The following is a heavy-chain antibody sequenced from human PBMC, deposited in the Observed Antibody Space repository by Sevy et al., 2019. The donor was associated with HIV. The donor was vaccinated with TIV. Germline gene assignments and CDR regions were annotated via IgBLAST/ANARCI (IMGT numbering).Heavy chain of an antibody. CDR3: ARAAGYCSSTSCYGGRGDFDY. J-gene: IGHJ4*02. Sequence: ASVKVSCKASGGTFSSYAISRVRQAPGQGLEWMGGIIPIFGTANYAQKFQGRVTITADESTSTAYMELSSLRSEDTAVYYCARAAGYCSSTSCYGGRGDFDYWGQGTLVTVSS. CDR2: IIPIFGTA. CDR1: GGTFSSYA. D-gene: IGHD2-2*01. V-gene: IGHV1-69*13.